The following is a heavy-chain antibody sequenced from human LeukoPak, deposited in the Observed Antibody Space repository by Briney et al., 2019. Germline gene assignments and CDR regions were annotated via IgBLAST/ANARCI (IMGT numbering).Heavy chain of an antibody. J-gene: IGHJ4*02. Sequence: GGSLRLSCTASGFTFSRYTMSWVRQAPGKGLEWVSAISGSGGSTYYADSVKGRFTISRDNSKNTLYLQMNSLRAEDTAVYYCAKGQTMTTVTTGIDYWGQGTLVTVSS. CDR2: ISGSGGST. V-gene: IGHV3-23*01. CDR1: GFTFSRYT. CDR3: AKGQTMTTVTTGIDY. D-gene: IGHD4-11*01.